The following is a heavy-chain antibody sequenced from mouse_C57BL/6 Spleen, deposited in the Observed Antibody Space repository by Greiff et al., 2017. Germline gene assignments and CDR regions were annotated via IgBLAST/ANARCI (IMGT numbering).Heavy chain of an antibody. D-gene: IGHD2-1*01. CDR2: IRNKANNHAT. CDR3: SSIYYGNYFDY. CDR1: GFTFRDAW. V-gene: IGHV6-6*01. J-gene: IGHJ2*01. Sequence: EVKLMESGGGLVQPGGSMKLSCAASGFTFRDAWMDWVRQSPEKGLEWVAEIRNKANNHATNNAESVKGRFTISRDDSKSSVYLQINSLRAEDTGIYYRSSIYYGNYFDYWGQGTTLTVSS.